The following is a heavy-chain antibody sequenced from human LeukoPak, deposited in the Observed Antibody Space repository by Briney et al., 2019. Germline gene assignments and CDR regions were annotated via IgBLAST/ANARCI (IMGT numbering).Heavy chain of an antibody. V-gene: IGHV3-23*01. CDR1: GFTFSSYA. Sequence: GGSLRLSCAASGFTFSSYAMSWVRQAPGKGLEWVSAISGSGGSTYYADSVKGRFTISRDNSKNTLYLQMNSLRAEDTAVYYCAKVGGSSEVLMVYAPLGAFDIWGQGTMVTVSS. CDR2: ISGSGGST. CDR3: AKVGGSSEVLMVYAPLGAFDI. D-gene: IGHD2-8*01. J-gene: IGHJ3*02.